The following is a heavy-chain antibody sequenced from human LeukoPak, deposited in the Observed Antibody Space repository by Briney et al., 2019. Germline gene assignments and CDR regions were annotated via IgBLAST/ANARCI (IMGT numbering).Heavy chain of an antibody. CDR3: ARGGPLVYCSGGSCYSLDY. CDR1: GGSFSGYY. Sequence: SETLSLTCAVYGGSFSGYYWSWIRQPPGKVLEWIGEINHSGSTNYNPSLKSRVTISVDTSKNQFSLKLSSVTAADTAVYYCARGGPLVYCSGGSCYSLDYWGQGTLVTVSS. CDR2: INHSGST. J-gene: IGHJ4*02. D-gene: IGHD2-15*01. V-gene: IGHV4-34*01.